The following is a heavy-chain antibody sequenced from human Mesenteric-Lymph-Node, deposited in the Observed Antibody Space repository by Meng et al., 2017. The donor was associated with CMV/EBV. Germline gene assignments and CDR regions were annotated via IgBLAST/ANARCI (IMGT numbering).Heavy chain of an antibody. V-gene: IGHV4-61*01. Sequence: SETLSLTCTVSGDSVSGGSYYWTWIRQAPGKGLEWIGYIYNSVSTNYNPSLKSRVTISVDTSKNQFSLKLTSVTAADTAVYFCAREGAGRALDYWGQGTLVTVSS. J-gene: IGHJ4*02. CDR2: IYNSVST. D-gene: IGHD3-16*01. CDR1: GDSVSGGSYY. CDR3: AREGAGRALDY.